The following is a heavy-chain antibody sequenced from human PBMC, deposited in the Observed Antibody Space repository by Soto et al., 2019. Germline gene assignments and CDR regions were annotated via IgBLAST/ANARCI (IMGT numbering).Heavy chain of an antibody. Sequence: QVQLQQWGAGLLKPSEALTLTCAVYGGSFSGYYWSWIRQPPRKGLEWIGEINHSGSTNYNPSLKSRVTISVDTSKNQFSLKLTSVTAADTAVYYCARVGYSSSWYRRGAFDIWGQGTMVTASS. D-gene: IGHD6-13*01. CDR3: ARVGYSSSWYRRGAFDI. CDR2: INHSGST. J-gene: IGHJ3*02. CDR1: GGSFSGYY. V-gene: IGHV4-34*01.